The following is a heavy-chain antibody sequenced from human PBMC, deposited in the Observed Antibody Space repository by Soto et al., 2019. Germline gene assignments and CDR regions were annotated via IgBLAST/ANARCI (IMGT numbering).Heavy chain of an antibody. D-gene: IGHD3-22*01. V-gene: IGHV4-59*01. CDR1: GGSISIYY. J-gene: IGHJ5*02. CDR3: ARGGLYDSSGYHKNNWFDP. CDR2: IYYSGST. Sequence: SETLSLTCTVSGGSISIYYWSWIRQPPGKGLEWIGYIYYSGSTNYNPSLKSRVTISVDTSKNQFSLKLSSVTAAGTAGYYCARGGLYDSSGYHKNNWFDPWGQGTLVTVSS.